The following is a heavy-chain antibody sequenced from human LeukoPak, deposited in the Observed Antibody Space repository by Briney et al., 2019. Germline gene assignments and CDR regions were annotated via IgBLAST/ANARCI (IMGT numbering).Heavy chain of an antibody. V-gene: IGHV3-9*01. CDR1: GFNFDDYA. Sequence: PGGSLRLSCAASGFNFDDYAMHWVRQAPGKGLEWVSGISWNSGSIGYADSVKGRFTISRDNAKNSLYLQMNSLRAEDTALYYCAKLAEHSIDYWGQGTLVTVSS. CDR3: AKLAEHSIDY. CDR2: ISWNSGSI. J-gene: IGHJ4*02. D-gene: IGHD1-14*01.